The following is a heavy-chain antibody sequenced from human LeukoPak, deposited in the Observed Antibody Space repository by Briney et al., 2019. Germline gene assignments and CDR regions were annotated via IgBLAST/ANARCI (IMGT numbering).Heavy chain of an antibody. J-gene: IGHJ6*02. V-gene: IGHV3-48*01. D-gene: IGHD3-3*01. CDR1: AFTFSTYT. CDR3: ARRSGYSYYGMDV. CDR2: IRGGSTTM. Sequence: GGSLRLSCAASAFTFSTYTMFWVRQAPGKGLEWVSYIRGGSTTMYYADSVKGRFTISRDNAKNSLFLQMNSLRAEDTAVYYCARRSGYSYYGMDVWGQGTTVTVSS.